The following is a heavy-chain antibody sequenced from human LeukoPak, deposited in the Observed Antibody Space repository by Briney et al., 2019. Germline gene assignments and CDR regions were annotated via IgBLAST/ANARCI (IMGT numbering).Heavy chain of an antibody. V-gene: IGHV1-69*04. J-gene: IGHJ4*02. CDR3: ARGNGDHAGYFDY. CDR1: GGTFSNYA. Sequence: SVKVSCKTSGGTFSNYAISWVRQAPGHGLEWMGRIIPILAMAIYAQEFQGRATITADKSTSTAYMELSSLRSEDTAVYYCARGNGDHAGYFDYWGQGTLVTVSS. D-gene: IGHD4-17*01. CDR2: IIPILAMA.